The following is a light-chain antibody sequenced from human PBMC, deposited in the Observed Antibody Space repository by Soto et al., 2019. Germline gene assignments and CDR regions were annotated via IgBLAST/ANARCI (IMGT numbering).Light chain of an antibody. Sequence: EIVLTQSPVTLSLSLGERVTLSCRASQSIGSYLGWLQQKPGQAPRLLIYDASKRATGIPGRFSDSGSGTDFTLTISSLEHEDFEVYYCHQRRNSITFGQGTRLEI. CDR2: DAS. V-gene: IGKV3-11*01. J-gene: IGKJ5*01. CDR1: QSIGSY. CDR3: HQRRNSIT.